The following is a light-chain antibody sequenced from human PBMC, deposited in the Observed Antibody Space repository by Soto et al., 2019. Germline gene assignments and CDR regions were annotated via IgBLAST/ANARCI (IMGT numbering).Light chain of an antibody. V-gene: IGKV3-20*01. CDR1: QTLGRNY. CDR3: HQYDNFPHT. CDR2: RIS. Sequence: ETVLTQSPGTLSMAPGETATLSCRASQTLGRNYLAWYQQKPGQAPRLLIHRISIRAAGISDRFSGSASGTDFTLTNKRLDPEDFAIYYCHQYDNFPHTFGQGTRVDIK. J-gene: IGKJ1*01.